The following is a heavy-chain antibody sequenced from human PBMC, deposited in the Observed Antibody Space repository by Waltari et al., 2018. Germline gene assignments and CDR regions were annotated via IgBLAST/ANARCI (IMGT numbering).Heavy chain of an antibody. CDR1: GGSMTGHY. D-gene: IGHD1-26*01. V-gene: IGHV4-59*11. CDR2: IYDSGST. J-gene: IGHJ4*02. Sequence: QVPLQESGPGLAKPSETLSLICTVSGGSMTGHYWSWIRQPPGKGLEWIGYIYDSGSTNYNPSLKSRLTISIDTSKNQFSLNLSSLTMSDTATYYCTRGLISGSPTPFAFWGQGTPVTVSS. CDR3: TRGLISGSPTPFAF.